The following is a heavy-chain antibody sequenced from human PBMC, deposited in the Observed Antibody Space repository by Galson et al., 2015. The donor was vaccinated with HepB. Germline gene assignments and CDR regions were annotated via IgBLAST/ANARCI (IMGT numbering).Heavy chain of an antibody. J-gene: IGHJ4*02. D-gene: IGHD3-9*01. V-gene: IGHV3-30*03. CDR3: ARGAFDKTLDN. CDR1: GFNFKNYS. Sequence: SLRLSCAASGFNFKNYSMNWVRQTPGKGLEWMTYILSDGIRKKYADSVKGRFTVSRDNSRHTLFLQMSSLRPEDTAHYYCARGAFDKTLDNWGQGALVTVSS. CDR2: ILSDGIRK.